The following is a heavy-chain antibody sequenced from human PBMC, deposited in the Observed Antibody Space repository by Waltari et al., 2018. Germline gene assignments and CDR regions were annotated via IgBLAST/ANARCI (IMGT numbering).Heavy chain of an antibody. CDR3: ARGPVSMPYYYDSSGYNY. Sequence: QVQLQQWGAGLLKPSETLSLTCAVYGGSFSGYYWSWIRQPPGTGREWIGEINHSGSTTAYRSLKVGVTRSVATSKNQFSLKRSSVTAADTAVYYCARGPVSMPYYYDSSGYNYWGQGTLVTVSS. J-gene: IGHJ4*02. V-gene: IGHV4-34*01. CDR2: INHSGST. CDR1: GGSFSGYY. D-gene: IGHD3-22*01.